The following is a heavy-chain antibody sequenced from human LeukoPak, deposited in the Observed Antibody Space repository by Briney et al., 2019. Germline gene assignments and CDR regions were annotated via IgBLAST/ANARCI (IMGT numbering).Heavy chain of an antibody. J-gene: IGHJ4*02. CDR1: GYTSTSYG. D-gene: IGHD3-22*01. Sequence: ASVKVSCKASGYTSTSYGISWVRQAPGQGLEWMGWISAYNGNTNYAQKLQGRVTMTTDTSTSTAYMELRSLRSDDTAVYYCARAPYDSSGYYRDYWGQGTLVTVSS. CDR2: ISAYNGNT. CDR3: ARAPYDSSGYYRDY. V-gene: IGHV1-18*01.